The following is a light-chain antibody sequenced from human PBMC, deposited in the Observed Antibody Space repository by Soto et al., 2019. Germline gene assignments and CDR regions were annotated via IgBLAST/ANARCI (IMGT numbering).Light chain of an antibody. Sequence: DIQMTQSPSSLSSSVGDTVTITCRASEVLGNSLSWFRQKPGKAPETLIFGASSLQYGVPRKFSGTGSGTDFALTITSLQTEDFATYFCQQYKTFPWTFGQGTKVDIK. V-gene: IGKV1-16*02. J-gene: IGKJ1*01. CDR3: QQYKTFPWT. CDR1: EVLGNS. CDR2: GAS.